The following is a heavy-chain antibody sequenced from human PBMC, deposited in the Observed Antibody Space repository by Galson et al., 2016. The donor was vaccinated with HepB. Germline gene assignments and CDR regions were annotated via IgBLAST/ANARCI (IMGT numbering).Heavy chain of an antibody. CDR1: GFTFSSYA. CDR2: ISGSGGST. Sequence: SLRLSCAASGFTFSSYAMSWVRQAPGKGLEWVSGISGSGGSTYYADSVKGRFTISRDNSKNTLYLQMNSLRAEDTAVYYCAKDTYMIVVVTPFDYWGQGTLVTVSS. V-gene: IGHV3-23*01. CDR3: AKDTYMIVVVTPFDY. J-gene: IGHJ4*02. D-gene: IGHD3-22*01.